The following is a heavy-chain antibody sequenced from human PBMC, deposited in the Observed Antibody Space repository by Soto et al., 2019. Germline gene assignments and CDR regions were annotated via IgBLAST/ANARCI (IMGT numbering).Heavy chain of an antibody. Sequence: SETLSLTCAVYGGSFSGYYWSWIRQPPGKGLEWIGEINHSGSTNYNPSLRSRVTISVDTSKNQFSLKLSSVTAADTAVYYCASPLGSAGTTVNADLDAFDIWGQGTMVTVSS. D-gene: IGHD1-7*01. CDR3: ASPLGSAGTTVNADLDAFDI. V-gene: IGHV4-34*01. CDR2: INHSGST. CDR1: GGSFSGYY. J-gene: IGHJ3*02.